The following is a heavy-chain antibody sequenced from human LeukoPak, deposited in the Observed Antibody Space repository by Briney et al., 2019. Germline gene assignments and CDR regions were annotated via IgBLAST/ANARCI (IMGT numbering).Heavy chain of an antibody. D-gene: IGHD3-9*01. Sequence: SGTLSLTCGVSGGSISSDNWWSWVRQPPGKGLEWIGEIHHSGRINNNPSLKSRVTISVDTSKNQFSLKLSSVTAADTAVYYCASRAVWLDYWGQGTLVTVSS. J-gene: IGHJ4*02. CDR3: ASRAVWLDY. V-gene: IGHV4-4*02. CDR1: GGSISSDNW. CDR2: IHHSGRI.